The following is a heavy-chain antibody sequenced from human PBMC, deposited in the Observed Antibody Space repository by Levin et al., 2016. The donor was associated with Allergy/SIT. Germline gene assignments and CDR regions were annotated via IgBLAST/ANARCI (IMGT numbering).Heavy chain of an antibody. V-gene: IGHV3-23*01. Sequence: GESLKISCAASGFTFSSYAMSWVRQAPGKGLEWVSAISGSGGSTYYADSVKGRFTVSRDNSKNKLFLQMKSLRAEDTAVYYCVRAPRFFYGSGDYRGNWDHWGQGTLVTVSS. D-gene: IGHD3-10*01. J-gene: IGHJ4*02. CDR3: VRAPRFFYGSGDYRGNWDH. CDR2: ISGSGGST. CDR1: GFTFSSYA.